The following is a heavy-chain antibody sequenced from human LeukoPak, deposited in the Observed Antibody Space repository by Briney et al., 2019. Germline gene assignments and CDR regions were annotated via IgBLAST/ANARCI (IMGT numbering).Heavy chain of an antibody. Sequence: PGGSLRLSCAASGFTFSNAWMSWVRQAPGKGLEWVGLIKSNTDGGTTDYAAPVKGRFTFSRDDSKNTLYLQMNSLRAEDTAVYYCARGPGIAATVHFDYWGQGTLVTVSS. CDR3: ARGPGIAATVHFDY. J-gene: IGHJ4*02. V-gene: IGHV3-15*01. CDR1: GFTFSNAW. CDR2: IKSNTDGGTT. D-gene: IGHD6-13*01.